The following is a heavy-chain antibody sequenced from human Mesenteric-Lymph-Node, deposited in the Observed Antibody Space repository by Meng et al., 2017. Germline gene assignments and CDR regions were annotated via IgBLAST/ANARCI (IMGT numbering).Heavy chain of an antibody. V-gene: IGHV3-74*01. CDR3: ARDGGYSSGWYGDAFDI. CDR1: GFTFSNYW. CDR2: INPHGSNT. D-gene: IGHD6-19*01. Sequence: GESLKISCAASGFTFSNYWMHWVRQVPGKGLLWVSRINPHGSNTVYADSVKGRFTISRDNSKNTLYLQMNSLRAEDTDVYYCARDGGYSSGWYGDAFDIWGQGTMVTVSS. J-gene: IGHJ3*02.